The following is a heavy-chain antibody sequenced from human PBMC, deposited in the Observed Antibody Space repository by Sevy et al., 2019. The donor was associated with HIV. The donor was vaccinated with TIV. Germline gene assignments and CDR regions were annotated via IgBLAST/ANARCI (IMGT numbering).Heavy chain of an antibody. J-gene: IGHJ4*02. D-gene: IGHD3-22*01. CDR3: ARLRDDSSGFHLDY. CDR1: GFTFSRYW. CDR2: IKKDGSEK. V-gene: IGHV3-7*01. Sequence: GGSLRLSCAASGFTFSRYWMTWVRQAPGKGLEWVANIKKDGSEKYSVDSVKGRFTISRDNAKNSLYLQMNSLRAEDTAVYYCARLRDDSSGFHLDYWGQGTLVTVSS.